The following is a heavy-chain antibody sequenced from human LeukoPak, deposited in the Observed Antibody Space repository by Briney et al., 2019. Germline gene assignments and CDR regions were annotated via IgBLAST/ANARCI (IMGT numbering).Heavy chain of an antibody. V-gene: IGHV1-2*02. CDR3: ARDGSSWLKNWFDP. J-gene: IGHJ5*02. Sequence: ASVKVSCKASGCTFTGYYMHWVRQAPGQGLEWMGWINPNSGGTNYAQEFQGRVTMTRDTSISTAYMELSSPRSDDTAVYYCARDGSSWLKNWFDPWGQGTLVTVSS. CDR2: INPNSGGT. CDR1: GCTFTGYY. D-gene: IGHD6-13*01.